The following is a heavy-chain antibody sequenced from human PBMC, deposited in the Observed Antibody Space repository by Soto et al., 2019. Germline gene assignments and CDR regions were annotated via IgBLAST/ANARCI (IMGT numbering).Heavy chain of an antibody. J-gene: IGHJ6*02. D-gene: IGHD5-18*01. CDR2: IIPIFGTA. CDR1: GGTFSSYA. V-gene: IGHV1-69*13. Sequence: SVKVSCKASGGTFSSYAISWVRQAPGQGLEWMGGIIPIFGTANYAQKFQGRVTITADESTSTAYMELSSLRSEDTAVYYCARPGPRGYSYGYTSRAGGVDYYGMDVWGQGPPITVSS. CDR3: ARPGPRGYSYGYTSRAGGVDYYGMDV.